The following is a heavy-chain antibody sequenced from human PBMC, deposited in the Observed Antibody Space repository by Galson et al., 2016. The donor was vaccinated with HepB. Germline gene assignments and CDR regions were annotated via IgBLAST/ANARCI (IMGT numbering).Heavy chain of an antibody. J-gene: IGHJ4*02. D-gene: IGHD3-22*01. CDR1: GLTFSNYA. V-gene: IGHV3-23*01. CDR3: AKEYRDYYDTSGYHHSFDY. Sequence: SLRLSCAASGLTFSNYAMNWVRQAPGKGLEWVSIISGSGGTTYYADSVKGRFTISRDNSENTLYLQMNSLRAEDTALYYCAKEYRDYYDTSGYHHSFDYWGQGALVTVSS. CDR2: ISGSGGTT.